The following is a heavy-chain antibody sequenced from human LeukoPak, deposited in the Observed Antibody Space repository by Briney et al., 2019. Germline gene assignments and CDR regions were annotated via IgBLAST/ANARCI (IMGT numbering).Heavy chain of an antibody. D-gene: IGHD2-2*01. V-gene: IGHV3-48*03. CDR3: ARDGCSSTSCYADWFDP. CDR2: ISKSGYTI. J-gene: IGHJ5*02. CDR1: GFTFSSYE. Sequence: PGGSLRLSCAASGFTFSSYEMNWVPQAPGKGLEWVSYISKSGYTIHYADSVQGRFTHADSVQGRFTISRDNAKNSLYLQMNSLRAEDTAVYYCARDGCSSTSCYADWFDPWGQGTLVTVSS.